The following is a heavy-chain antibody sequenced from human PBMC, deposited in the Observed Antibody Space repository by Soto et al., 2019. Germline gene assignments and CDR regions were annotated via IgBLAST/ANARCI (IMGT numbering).Heavy chain of an antibody. D-gene: IGHD6-19*01. CDR2: IYYSGST. CDR3: AREDFRIAVGEDYGMDV. J-gene: IGHJ6*02. V-gene: IGHV4-61*08. Sequence: SETLSLTCTVSGGSISSGGYYWSWIRQPPGKRLEWIGYIYYSGSTNYNPSLKSRVTISVDTSKNQFSLKLSSVTAADTAVYYCAREDFRIAVGEDYGMDVWGQGTTVTVSS. CDR1: GGSISSGGYY.